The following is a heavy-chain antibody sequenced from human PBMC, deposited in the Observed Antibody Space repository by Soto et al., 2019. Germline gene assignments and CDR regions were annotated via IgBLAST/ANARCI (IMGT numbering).Heavy chain of an antibody. CDR3: ARGSYSGSFGAAGY. CDR1: GGTFSNNA. CDR2: ITPLFGTA. D-gene: IGHD1-26*01. V-gene: IGHV1-69*06. J-gene: IGHJ4*02. Sequence: QVQLVQSGAEVKKPGSSVKVSCKASGGTFSNNAVSWVRQAPGQGLEWMGGITPLFGTATYTQKFQGRVTITADKSTNTAYMELTGLTSEDTAIYFCARGSYSGSFGAAGYWGQGTLVSVSS.